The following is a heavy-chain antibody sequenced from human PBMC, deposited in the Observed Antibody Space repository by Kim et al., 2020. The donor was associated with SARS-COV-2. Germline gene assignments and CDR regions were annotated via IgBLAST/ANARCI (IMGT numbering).Heavy chain of an antibody. Sequence: GESLKISCKGSGYSFTSYWIGWVRQMPGKGLEWMGIIYPGDSDTRYSPSFQGQVTISADKSISTAYLQWSSLKASDTAMYYCARHSTNTWIQLWLQAGGMDVWGQGTTVTVSS. CDR3: ARHSTNTWIQLWLQAGGMDV. V-gene: IGHV5-51*01. CDR1: GYSFTSYW. J-gene: IGHJ6*02. CDR2: IYPGDSDT. D-gene: IGHD5-18*01.